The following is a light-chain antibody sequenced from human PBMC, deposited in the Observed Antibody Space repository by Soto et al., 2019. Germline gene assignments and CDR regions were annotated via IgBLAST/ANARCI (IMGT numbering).Light chain of an antibody. CDR2: AVS. V-gene: IGLV2-14*01. CDR3: SSYTSSSTVV. J-gene: IGLJ2*01. Sequence: QSALTQPASVSGSPGQSITISCTGTSSDVGGITYVSGYQQTPGKAPKLMIYAVSNRPSGVSNRFSGSKSGNTASLTISGLQAEDEADYYCSSYTSSSTVVFGGGTKLTVL. CDR1: SSDVGGITY.